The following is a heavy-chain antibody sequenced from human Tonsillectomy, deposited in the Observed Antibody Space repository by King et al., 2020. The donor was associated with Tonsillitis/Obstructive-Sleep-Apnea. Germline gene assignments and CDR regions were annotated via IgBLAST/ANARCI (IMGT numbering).Heavy chain of an antibody. Sequence: VQLVESGGGLVQPGGSLRLSCAASGFTFSSYAMSWVRQAPGKGLEWVSAISGSGGSTYYADSVKGRFTISRDNSKNTLYLQMNSLRAEDTAVYYCAKDRLEGLLWFREPNNWFDPWGQGTLVTVSS. CDR2: ISGSGGST. J-gene: IGHJ5*02. D-gene: IGHD3-10*01. CDR3: AKDRLEGLLWFREPNNWFDP. V-gene: IGHV3-23*04. CDR1: GFTFSSYA.